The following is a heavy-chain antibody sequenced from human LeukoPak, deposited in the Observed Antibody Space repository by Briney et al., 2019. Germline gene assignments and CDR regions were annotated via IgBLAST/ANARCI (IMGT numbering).Heavy chain of an antibody. D-gene: IGHD2-21*02. CDR2: IIPIFGTA. CDR1: GGTFSSYA. Sequence: ASVKVSCKASGGTFSSYAISWVRQAPGQGLECIGGIIPIFGTANYAQKFQGRVTITTDESTSTAYMELSSLRSEDTAVYYCARDSCGGDCYPGSYAFDIWGQGTMVTVSS. V-gene: IGHV1-69*05. J-gene: IGHJ3*02. CDR3: ARDSCGGDCYPGSYAFDI.